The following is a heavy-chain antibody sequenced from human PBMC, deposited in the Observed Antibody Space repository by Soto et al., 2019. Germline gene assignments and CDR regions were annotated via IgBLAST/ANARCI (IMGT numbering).Heavy chain of an antibody. CDR3: ARHVGYCSGGNCYGSLDP. Sequence: SETLSLTCTVSGASITSYYWSWTRQSPGKGLEWIGYIYYSGSTKYNPSLKSRVTISVDTSKNQLSLKLSSVTAADTAVYYFARHVGYCSGGNCYGSLDPWGQGTLVTVSS. J-gene: IGHJ5*02. D-gene: IGHD2-15*01. CDR2: IYYSGST. CDR1: GASITSYY. V-gene: IGHV4-59*08.